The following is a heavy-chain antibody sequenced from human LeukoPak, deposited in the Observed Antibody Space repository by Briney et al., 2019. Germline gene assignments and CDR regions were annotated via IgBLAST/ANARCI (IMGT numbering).Heavy chain of an antibody. CDR3: ARFAYAGDYFDY. V-gene: IGHV5-51*01. J-gene: IGHJ4*02. CDR1: GYTFNNFW. D-gene: IGHD3-16*01. CDR2: IYPGDSDT. Sequence: GESLKISCKGSGYTFNNFWIAWVRQKPGKGLEWMSMIYPGDSDTRYSPSFRGRVTSSVDRSTNTAYLHWRSLKASDTAIYYCARFAYAGDYFDYWGQGTLVTVSS.